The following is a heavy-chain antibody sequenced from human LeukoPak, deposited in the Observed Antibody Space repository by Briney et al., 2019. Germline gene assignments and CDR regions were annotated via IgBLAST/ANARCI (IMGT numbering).Heavy chain of an antibody. CDR2: MNPNSGNT. D-gene: IGHD6-13*01. CDR3: TRALRIAAAGTGGY. J-gene: IGHJ4*02. Sequence: ASVSVSCKASGYTFSVYQVHWLRQAPGQGLEWMGWMNPNSGNTGYAQKFQGRVTMTRNTSISTAYMELSSLRSEDTAVYYCTRALRIAAAGTGGYWGQGTLVTVSS. CDR1: GYTFSVYQ. V-gene: IGHV1-8*02.